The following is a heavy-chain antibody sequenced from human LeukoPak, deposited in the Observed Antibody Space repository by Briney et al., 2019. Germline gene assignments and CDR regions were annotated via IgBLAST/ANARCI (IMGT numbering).Heavy chain of an antibody. CDR3: ARRYCTPSSCYSDY. Sequence: LSLTCTVSGGSISSYYMSWIRQAPGKGLEWVSFISDGGRPLHYADSVKGRFTISRDNAKNSLYLQMNSLRDEDTAVYFCARRYCTPSSCYSDYWGQGALVTVSS. V-gene: IGHV3-11*01. CDR2: ISDGGRPL. CDR1: GGSISSYY. J-gene: IGHJ4*02. D-gene: IGHD2-8*01.